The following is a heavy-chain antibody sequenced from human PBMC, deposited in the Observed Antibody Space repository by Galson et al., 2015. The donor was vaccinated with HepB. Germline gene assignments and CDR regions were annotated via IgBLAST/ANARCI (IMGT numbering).Heavy chain of an antibody. D-gene: IGHD1-26*01. Sequence: CAISGDSVSSNSAAWNWIRQSPSRGLEWLGRTYYRSKWYNDYAVSVKSRITINPDTSKNQFSLQLNSVTPEDTAVYYCARGWVGADPSLMHFDYWGQGTLVTVSS. CDR1: GDSVSSNSAA. CDR3: ARGWVGADPSLMHFDY. CDR2: TYYRSKWYN. J-gene: IGHJ4*02. V-gene: IGHV6-1*01.